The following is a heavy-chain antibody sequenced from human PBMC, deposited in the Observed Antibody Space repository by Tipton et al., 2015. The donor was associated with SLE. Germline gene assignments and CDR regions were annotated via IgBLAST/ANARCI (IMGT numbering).Heavy chain of an antibody. J-gene: IGHJ4*02. CDR1: GGSITSSGYS. Sequence: TLSLTCTVSGGSITSSGYSWDWIRQPPGKGLEWIGCIYYGGTTYYNPSLRSRVTISLGTSKNQFSLKLTSLTAADTAVYYCARRPTGYFEYWGQGALVTVSS. CDR2: IYYGGTT. V-gene: IGHV4-39*01. CDR3: ARRPTGYFEY.